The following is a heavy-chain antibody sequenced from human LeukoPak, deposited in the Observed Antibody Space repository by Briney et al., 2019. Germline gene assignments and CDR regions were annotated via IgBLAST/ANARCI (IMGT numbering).Heavy chain of an antibody. V-gene: IGHV3-30*04. CDR2: ISYDGSNK. D-gene: IGHD6-6*01. J-gene: IGHJ4*02. CDR3: AKSVYSSSSAHFDY. Sequence: GGSLRLSCAASGFTFSSYAMHWVRQAPGKGLEWVAVISYDGSNKYYADSVKGRFTISRDNSKNTLYLQMNSLRAEDTAVYYCAKSVYSSSSAHFDYWGQGTLVTVSS. CDR1: GFTFSSYA.